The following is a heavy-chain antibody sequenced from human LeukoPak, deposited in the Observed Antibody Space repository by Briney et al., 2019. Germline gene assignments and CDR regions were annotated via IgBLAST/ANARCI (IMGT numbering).Heavy chain of an antibody. J-gene: IGHJ4*02. CDR3: TTRLTIFGVVTADS. CDR2: IRSVAHSYAT. Sequence: GSLKISCAASGFTFSGSAMHWVRQTSGKGLEWVGRIRSVAHSYATAYAASVKGRFTISRDDSKNTAYLQMNSLKTEDTAVYYCTTRLTIFGVVTADSWGQGTLVTVSS. D-gene: IGHD3-3*01. V-gene: IGHV3-73*01. CDR1: GFTFSGSA.